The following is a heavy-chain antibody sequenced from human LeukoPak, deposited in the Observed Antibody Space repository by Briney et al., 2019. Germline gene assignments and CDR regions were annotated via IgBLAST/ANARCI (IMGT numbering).Heavy chain of an antibody. CDR3: ARHQTHGSGSFDP. J-gene: IGHJ5*02. V-gene: IGHV4-59*08. CDR1: GGSISSYY. Sequence: SETLSLTCTVSGGSISSYYWSWIRQPPGKGLEWIGYIYYSGSTNYNPSLKSRVTISVDTSKNQFSLKLSSVTAADTAVYYCARHQTHGSGSFDPWGQGTLVTVSS. CDR2: IYYSGST. D-gene: IGHD3-10*01.